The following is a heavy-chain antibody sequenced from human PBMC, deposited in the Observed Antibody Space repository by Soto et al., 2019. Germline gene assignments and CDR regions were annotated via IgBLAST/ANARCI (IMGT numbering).Heavy chain of an antibody. CDR3: ARGSSGWSNIAGGMDV. Sequence: ASVQGSCKASGYTFTGYYMHWVRQAPGQGLERMGWINPNSGGTNYAQKFQGWVTMTRDTSISTAYMELSRLRSDDTAVYYCARGSSGWSNIAGGMDVWGQGTTVTGSS. D-gene: IGHD6-19*01. CDR1: GYTFTGYY. V-gene: IGHV1-2*04. CDR2: INPNSGGT. J-gene: IGHJ6*02.